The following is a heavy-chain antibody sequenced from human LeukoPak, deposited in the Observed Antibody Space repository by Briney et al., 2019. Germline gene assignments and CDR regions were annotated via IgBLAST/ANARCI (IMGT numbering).Heavy chain of an antibody. Sequence: SETLSLTCTVSGGSISGYYWSWIRQPPGKGLEWIGEINHSGSTNYNPSLKSRVTISVDTSKNQFSLKLSSVTAADTAVYYCAKDQNPTKWGQGALVTISS. CDR3: AKDQNPTK. CDR2: INHSGST. J-gene: IGHJ4*02. CDR1: GGSISGYY. D-gene: IGHD1-14*01. V-gene: IGHV4-34*01.